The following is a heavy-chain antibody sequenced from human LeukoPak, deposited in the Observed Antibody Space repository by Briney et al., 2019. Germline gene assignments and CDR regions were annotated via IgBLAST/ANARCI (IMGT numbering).Heavy chain of an antibody. Sequence: SETLSLTCSVSGASVSSDYWNWLRQSPGRGLEWIGYTHYRGDINYNPSLKSRLTMSVDASSNQVSLKLRSVTAADAAVYYCGRNLGSGSDHWGQGTLVTVSS. V-gene: IGHV4-59*02. CDR2: THYRGDI. CDR3: GRNLGSGSDH. CDR1: GASVSSDY. D-gene: IGHD3-10*01. J-gene: IGHJ4*02.